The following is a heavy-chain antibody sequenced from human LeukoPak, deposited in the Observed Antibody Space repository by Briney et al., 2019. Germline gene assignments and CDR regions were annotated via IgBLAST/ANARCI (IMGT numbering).Heavy chain of an antibody. CDR2: ISAYNGNT. Sequence: ASVKVSCKASGGTFSSYAISWVRQAPGQGLEWMGWISAYNGNTNYTQKLQGRVTMTTDTSTSTAYMELRSLRSDDTAVYYCARGRLGYCTNGVCSRWFDPWGQGTLVTVSS. D-gene: IGHD2-8*01. CDR3: ARGRLGYCTNGVCSRWFDP. J-gene: IGHJ5*02. CDR1: GGTFSSYA. V-gene: IGHV1-18*01.